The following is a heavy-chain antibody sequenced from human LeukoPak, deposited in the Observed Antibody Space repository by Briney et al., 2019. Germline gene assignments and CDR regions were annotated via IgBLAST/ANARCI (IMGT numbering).Heavy chain of an antibody. CDR2: IRSKAYGGTT. V-gene: IGHV3-49*04. D-gene: IGHD6-19*01. Sequence: GGSLRLSCTASGFTFGDYAMSWVRQAPGKGLEWVGFIRSKAYGGTTEYAASVKGRFTISRDDSKSIAYLQMNSLKTEDTAVYYCTRDQFSSGWYSRFDPWGQGTLVTVSS. CDR1: GFTFGDYA. CDR3: TRDQFSSGWYSRFDP. J-gene: IGHJ5*02.